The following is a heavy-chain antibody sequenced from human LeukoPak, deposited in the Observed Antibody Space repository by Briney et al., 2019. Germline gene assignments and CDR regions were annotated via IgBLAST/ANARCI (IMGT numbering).Heavy chain of an antibody. CDR1: GGSISSSSYY. Sequence: SETLSLTCTVSGGSISSSSYYWGWIRQPPGKGLEWIGSIYYSGSTYYNPSLKSRVTISVDTSKDQFSLKLSSVTAADTAVYYCANIKTGEDTAAMDVWGKGTTVTVSS. CDR3: ANIKTGEDTAAMDV. CDR2: IYYSGST. V-gene: IGHV4-39*01. J-gene: IGHJ6*03. D-gene: IGHD5-18*01.